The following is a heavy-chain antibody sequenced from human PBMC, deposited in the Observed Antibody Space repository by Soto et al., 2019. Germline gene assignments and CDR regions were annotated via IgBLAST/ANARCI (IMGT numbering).Heavy chain of an antibody. CDR3: ATDLSDTAMVTLGYGMDV. CDR1: GYTLTELS. J-gene: IGHJ6*02. Sequence: ASLKVSCKVSGYTLTELSMHWVRQAPGKGLEWMGGFDPEDGETIYAQKFQGRVTMTEDTSTDTAYMELSSLRSEDTAVYYCATDLSDTAMVTLGYGMDVWGQGTTVTVSS. V-gene: IGHV1-24*01. D-gene: IGHD5-18*01. CDR2: FDPEDGET.